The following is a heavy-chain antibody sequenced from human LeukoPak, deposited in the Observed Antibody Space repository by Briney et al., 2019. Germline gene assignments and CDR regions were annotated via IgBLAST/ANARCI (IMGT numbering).Heavy chain of an antibody. J-gene: IGHJ4*02. V-gene: IGHV1-2*02. D-gene: IGHD3-3*01. CDR2: INPNSGGT. CDR1: GYTFTGYY. Sequence: GASVKVSCKASGYTFTGYYMHWVRQAPGQGLEWMGWINPNSGGTNYAQKFQGRVTMTRDTSISTAYMELSRLRSDDTAVYYCARGQGYDFWSGYYFDFDYWGQGTLVTASS. CDR3: ARGQGYDFWSGYYFDFDY.